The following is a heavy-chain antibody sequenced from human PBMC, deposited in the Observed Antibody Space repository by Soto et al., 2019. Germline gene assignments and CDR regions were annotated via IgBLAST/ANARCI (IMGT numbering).Heavy chain of an antibody. Sequence: PSETLSLTCAVYGGSFSGYYWSWIHQPPGKGLEWIGEINDSGSTNYNPSLKSRVTMSVDTSKNQFSLNLNSVTAADTAVCYCARGKTYCTGGSCSGHFDSWGQGTLVTVSS. D-gene: IGHD2-15*01. CDR2: INDSGST. CDR3: ARGKTYCTGGSCSGHFDS. CDR1: GGSFSGYY. J-gene: IGHJ4*01. V-gene: IGHV4-34*01.